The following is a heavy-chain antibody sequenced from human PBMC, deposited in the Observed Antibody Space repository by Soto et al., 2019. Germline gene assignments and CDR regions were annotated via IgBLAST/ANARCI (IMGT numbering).Heavy chain of an antibody. J-gene: IGHJ6*02. Sequence: QLQLLQSGGGVVQPGRSLRLSCVASGFTFSAFGMHWVRQAPGKGLEWVAVISADGRKTFYADSVKGRFTISRDSPHKARVLDVSRLRGDDTAVYCCAKERGSWDYYDGMDAWGQGTTVTVSS. CDR3: AKERGSWDYYDGMDA. CDR1: GFTFSAFG. CDR2: ISADGRKT. V-gene: IGHV3-30*18. D-gene: IGHD3-10*01.